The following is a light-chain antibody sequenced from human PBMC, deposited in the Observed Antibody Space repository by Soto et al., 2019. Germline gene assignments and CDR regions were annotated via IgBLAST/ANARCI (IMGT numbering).Light chain of an antibody. CDR3: QQYTTYSCT. V-gene: IGKV1-5*01. J-gene: IGKJ1*01. Sequence: DIQITQSPSTLSASVGDRVTITCRASQRVSRWLAWYQQNPGKAPKLLIYHASSLESGVPSRFSSSGSGTEFTLTISSLQPDDFATYYCQQYTTYSCTFGQGTKV. CDR1: QRVSRW. CDR2: HAS.